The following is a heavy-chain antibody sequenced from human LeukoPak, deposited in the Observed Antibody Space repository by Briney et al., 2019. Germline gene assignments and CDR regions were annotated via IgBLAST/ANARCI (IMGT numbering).Heavy chain of an antibody. CDR2: IKQDGSKK. J-gene: IGHJ4*02. Sequence: GGSLRLSCVASGFPLSSYWMTWVRQAPGKGLEWVANIKQDGSKKSYVDSVKGRFTISRDNAKDSLYLQMNSLRAEDTAIYYCTRVGYIDEGIDYWGQGTLVTVSS. D-gene: IGHD5-24*01. CDR3: TRVGYIDEGIDY. V-gene: IGHV3-7*04. CDR1: GFPLSSYW.